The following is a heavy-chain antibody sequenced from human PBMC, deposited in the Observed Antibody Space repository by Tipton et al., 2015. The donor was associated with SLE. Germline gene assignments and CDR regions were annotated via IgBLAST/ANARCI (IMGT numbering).Heavy chain of an antibody. D-gene: IGHD1-14*01. CDR1: GGSVSSGSYY. V-gene: IGHV4-61*01. J-gene: IGHJ6*02. CDR2: IYHSGST. CDR3: ARLGTEWAYVDV. Sequence: TLSLTCTASGGSVSSGSYYWSWIRQPPGKGLEWIGEIYHSGSTNYNASLKSRVTISVDKSKNQFSLKLSSVTAADTAVYYCARLGTEWAYVDVWGQGTTVTVSS.